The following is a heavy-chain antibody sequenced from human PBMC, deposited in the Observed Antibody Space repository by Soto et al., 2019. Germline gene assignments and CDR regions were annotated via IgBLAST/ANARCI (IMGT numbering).Heavy chain of an antibody. CDR2: IYYSGST. CDR3: ARQSGTYYFQFDY. D-gene: IGHD1-26*01. CDR1: GGSISSSSYY. V-gene: IGHV4-39*01. J-gene: IGHJ4*02. Sequence: QLQLQESGPGLVKPSETLSLTCTVSGGSISSSSYYWGWIRQPPGKGLEWIGSIYYSGSTYYNPYLKSRVTISVDTSKNQFSLKLSSVTAADTAVFYCARQSGTYYFQFDYWGQGTLVTVSS.